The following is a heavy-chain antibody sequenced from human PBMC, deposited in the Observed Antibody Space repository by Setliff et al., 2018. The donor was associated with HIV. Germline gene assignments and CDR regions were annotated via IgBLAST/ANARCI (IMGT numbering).Heavy chain of an antibody. CDR1: GLTFNSYA. J-gene: IGHJ4*02. V-gene: IGHV3-23*01. CDR3: AKDPCSGGSCYSGQFDY. Sequence: GGSLRLSCAASGLTFNSYAMNWVRQAPGKGLEWVSAISGSGANTYYADSVKGRFTISRDNSKNTLYLQMNSLRVEDTAVYYCAKDPCSGGSCYSGQFDYWGQGTLVTVSS. CDR2: ISGSGANT. D-gene: IGHD2-15*01.